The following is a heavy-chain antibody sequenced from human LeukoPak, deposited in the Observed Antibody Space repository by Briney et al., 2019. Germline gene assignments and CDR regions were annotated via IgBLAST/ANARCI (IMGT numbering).Heavy chain of an antibody. Sequence: GRSLRLSCAASGFTFSGYAMAWVRQAPGKGLEWVSAISGNSAGTYYADSVKGRFTISRDNSKNTLYLQMNSLRAEDTAIYYCAKGYDFWSGGIDYWGQGTLVTVSS. CDR1: GFTFSGYA. J-gene: IGHJ4*02. D-gene: IGHD3-3*01. V-gene: IGHV3-23*01. CDR3: AKGYDFWSGGIDY. CDR2: ISGNSAGT.